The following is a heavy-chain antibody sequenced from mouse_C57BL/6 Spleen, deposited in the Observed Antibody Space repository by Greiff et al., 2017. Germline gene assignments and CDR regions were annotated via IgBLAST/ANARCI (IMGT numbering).Heavy chain of an antibody. Sequence: QVQLQQPGAELVKPGASVKISCKASGYAFSSSWMNWVKQRPGKGLEWIGRIYPGDGDTNYNGKFKGKATLTADKSSSTAYMQLSSLTSEDSAVXFCATYDGRGYYAMDYWGQGTSVTVSS. CDR2: IYPGDGDT. CDR1: GYAFSSSW. CDR3: ATYDGRGYYAMDY. V-gene: IGHV1-82*01. J-gene: IGHJ4*01. D-gene: IGHD2-12*01.